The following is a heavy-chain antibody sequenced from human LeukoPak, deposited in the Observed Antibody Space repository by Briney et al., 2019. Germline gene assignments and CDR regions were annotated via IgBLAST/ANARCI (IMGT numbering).Heavy chain of an antibody. V-gene: IGHV5-51*01. CDR3: ARPPSRGYSSSFEY. Sequence: GASLQISCKGSGYSFATYWIAWVRPMPGKGLEWMGIIYPDESNIRYSPSFQGQVTISADKSISTAYLQWSSLKASDTAMYYCARPPSRGYSSSFEYWGQGTQVTVSS. CDR1: GYSFATYW. D-gene: IGHD2-2*03. CDR2: IYPDESNI. J-gene: IGHJ4*02.